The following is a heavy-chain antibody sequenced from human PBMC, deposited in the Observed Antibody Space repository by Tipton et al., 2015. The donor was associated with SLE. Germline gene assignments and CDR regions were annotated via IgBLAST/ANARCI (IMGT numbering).Heavy chain of an antibody. Sequence: TLSLTCTVSGASISSGSYYWNWIRQPAGKGLEWIGRVYSSGTTHYNSSLKSRVTISVDTSKNQFSLKLSSVTAADTAVYYCARDGGGSWSLDAFDTWGQGTMVTVSS. V-gene: IGHV4-61*02. D-gene: IGHD6-13*01. CDR3: ARDGGGSWSLDAFDT. CDR2: VYSSGTT. CDR1: GASISSGSYY. J-gene: IGHJ3*02.